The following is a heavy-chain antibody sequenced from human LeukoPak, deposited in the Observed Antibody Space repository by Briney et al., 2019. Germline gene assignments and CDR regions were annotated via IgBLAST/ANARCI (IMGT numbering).Heavy chain of an antibody. CDR2: ISSFSGTI. D-gene: IGHD3-10*01. Sequence: GGSLRLSCVASGITFSSYSMNWVRQAPGKGLEWVSYISSFSGTINYADSVKGRFTISRDNSKNTLYLQMNSLRAEDTAIYYCAEHPSMPRGPGYWGQGTLVTVSS. J-gene: IGHJ4*02. CDR1: GITFSSYS. CDR3: AEHPSMPRGPGY. V-gene: IGHV3-48*01.